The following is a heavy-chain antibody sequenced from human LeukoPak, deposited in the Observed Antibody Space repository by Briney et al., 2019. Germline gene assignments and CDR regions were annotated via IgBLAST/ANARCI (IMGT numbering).Heavy chain of an antibody. D-gene: IGHD3-16*01. J-gene: IGHJ6*03. CDR1: GGTFSSYG. V-gene: IGHV1-69*05. CDR3: ARDLRGYMDV. CDR2: IIPMFGTS. Sequence: ASVKVSCKASGGTFSSYGISWVRQAPGQGLEWMGGIIPMFGTSDHAQKFQGRVTMTTDTSTSTAYMELRSLRSDDTAVYYCARDLRGYMDVWGKGTTVTVSS.